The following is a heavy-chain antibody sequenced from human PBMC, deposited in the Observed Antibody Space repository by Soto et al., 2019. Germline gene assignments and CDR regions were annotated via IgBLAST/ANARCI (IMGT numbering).Heavy chain of an antibody. Sequence: GGSLRLSCAASGFTFSSYGMHWVRQAPGKGLEWVAVISYDGSNKYYADSVKGRFTISRDNSKDTLYLQMNSLRAEDTAVYYCASSGVRGATFSDPPDYWGQGTLVTVSS. J-gene: IGHJ4*02. CDR1: GFTFSSYG. V-gene: IGHV3-30*03. D-gene: IGHD1-26*01. CDR3: ASSGVRGATFSDPPDY. CDR2: ISYDGSNK.